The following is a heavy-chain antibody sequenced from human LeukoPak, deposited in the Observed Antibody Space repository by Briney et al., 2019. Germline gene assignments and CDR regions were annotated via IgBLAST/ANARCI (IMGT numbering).Heavy chain of an antibody. CDR3: AKEGYYDSSGYPYFDY. CDR1: GFTFSSYG. J-gene: IGHJ4*02. Sequence: GGSLRLSCAASGFTFSSYGMHWVRQAPGKGLEWVAVIWYDGSNKYYADSVKGRFTISRDNSKNTLYLQMNSLRAEDTAVYYCAKEGYYDSSGYPYFDYWGQGTLVTVS. V-gene: IGHV3-33*06. CDR2: IWYDGSNK. D-gene: IGHD3-22*01.